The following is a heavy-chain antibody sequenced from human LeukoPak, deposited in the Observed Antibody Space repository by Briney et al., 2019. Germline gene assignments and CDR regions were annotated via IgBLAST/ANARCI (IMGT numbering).Heavy chain of an antibody. Sequence: ASVKVSCKTSGYTFTTYGISWVRQAPGQGLEWMGWISSLNGNTDCAQNLQGRVAMTTDTSTSTAYMELTSLRSDDTAVYYCARDSDYYDSSGYSDYWGQGTLVTVSS. V-gene: IGHV1-18*01. CDR3: ARDSDYYDSSGYSDY. J-gene: IGHJ4*02. D-gene: IGHD3-22*01. CDR2: ISSLNGNT. CDR1: GYTFTTYG.